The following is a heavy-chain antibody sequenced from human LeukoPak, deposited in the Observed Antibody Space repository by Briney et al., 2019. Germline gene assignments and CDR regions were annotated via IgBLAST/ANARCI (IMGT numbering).Heavy chain of an antibody. J-gene: IGHJ4*02. D-gene: IGHD4-17*01. CDR3: ARDGGTVTTYFDY. CDR2: IYSGGST. Sequence: GGSLRLSCAASGFTFSSYSMNWVRQAPGKGLEWVSVIYSGGSTYYAGSVKGRFTISRDNSKNTLYLQMNSLRAEDTAVYYCARDGGTVTTYFDYWGQGTLVTVSS. V-gene: IGHV3-66*01. CDR1: GFTFSSYS.